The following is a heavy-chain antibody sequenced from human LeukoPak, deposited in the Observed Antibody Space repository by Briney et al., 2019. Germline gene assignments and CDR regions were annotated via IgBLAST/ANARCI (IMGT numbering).Heavy chain of an antibody. J-gene: IGHJ4*02. CDR2: VSAYNAHT. CDR1: GYTFTNYG. D-gene: IGHD2-2*01. CDR3: ARTLRYCGKTNCYEVLDY. Sequence: ASVKVSCKASGYTFTNYGFTWVRQAPGQGLEWMGWVSAYNAHTNYAQKLQGRVTVTTDTSTTTAYMELRSLRSDDTAVYYWARTLRYCGKTNCYEVLDYWGQGTLVTVSS. V-gene: IGHV1-18*01.